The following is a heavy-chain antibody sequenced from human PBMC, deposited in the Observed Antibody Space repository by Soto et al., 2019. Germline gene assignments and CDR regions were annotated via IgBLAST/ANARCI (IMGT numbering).Heavy chain of an antibody. V-gene: IGHV1-2*02. J-gene: IGHJ3*02. Sequence: QLHLVQSGAVVKKPGASVTVSCSASGYPVTANYMHWVRQAPGRGLEWMGGINPATGAAKYTQTFQGRVTMTRDTSTSTVFMELSGLTSEDTAVFSCARGGGVGVAGSAAFDMWGQGTLVTVSS. D-gene: IGHD3-3*01. CDR2: INPATGAA. CDR1: GYPVTANY. CDR3: ARGGGVGVAGSAAFDM.